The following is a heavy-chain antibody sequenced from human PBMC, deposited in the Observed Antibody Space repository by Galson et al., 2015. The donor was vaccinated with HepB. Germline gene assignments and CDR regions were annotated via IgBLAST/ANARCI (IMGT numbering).Heavy chain of an antibody. V-gene: IGHV1-69*13. CDR3: ARDQRGTAMVTHYYYGMDV. D-gene: IGHD5-18*01. J-gene: IGHJ6*02. CDR2: IIPIFGTA. Sequence: SVKVSCKASGGTFSSYAISWVRQAPGQGLEWMGGIIPIFGTANYAQKFQGRVTITADESTSTAYMELSSLRSEDTAVYYCARDQRGTAMVTHYYYGMDVWGQGTTVTVSS. CDR1: GGTFSSYA.